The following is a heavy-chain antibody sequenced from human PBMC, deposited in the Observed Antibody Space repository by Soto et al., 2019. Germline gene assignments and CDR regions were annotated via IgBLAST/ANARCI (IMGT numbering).Heavy chain of an antibody. J-gene: IGHJ4*02. Sequence: SETLSLTCSVSGYLISSGYYWGWVRQTPGKGLEWLGSIDYSGRTYKNPSLKSRVSASVDLSKNQFSLNLRSVTAADTAVYFCARDLSSGYDFYYSDYCGPGNLVSVYS. D-gene: IGHD3-22*01. CDR3: ARDLSSGYDFYYSDY. CDR1: GYLISSGYY. V-gene: IGHV4-38-2*02. CDR2: IDYSGRT.